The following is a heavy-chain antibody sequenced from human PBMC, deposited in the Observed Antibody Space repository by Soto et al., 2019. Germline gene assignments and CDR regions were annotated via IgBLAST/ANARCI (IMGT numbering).Heavy chain of an antibody. CDR1: GYTFSSFG. D-gene: IGHD3-22*01. V-gene: IGHV1-18*01. CDR2: INVYKGHA. J-gene: IGHJ3*01. CDR3: ARGPITMIIVAYAFDV. Sequence: QVALVQSGAEVKKPGASVKVSCKVSGYTFSSFGITWVRQAPGQGLEWMGWINVYKGHANYAQNLQGRVNMTTDASTGTVYMELRSRRPDDTAKYYCARGPITMIIVAYAFDVWGQGTTVTVSS.